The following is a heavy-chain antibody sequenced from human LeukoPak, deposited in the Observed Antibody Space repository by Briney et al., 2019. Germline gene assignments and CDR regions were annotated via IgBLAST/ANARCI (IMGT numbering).Heavy chain of an antibody. Sequence: ASVKVSCKASGYTFTSYDINWVRQATGQGLEWMGWMNPNSGNTNYAQKLQGRVTMTTDTSTSTAYMELRSLRSDDTAVYYCARVLWFGELFGNWFDPWGQGTLVTVSS. CDR2: MNPNSGNT. V-gene: IGHV1-18*01. CDR1: GYTFTSYD. CDR3: ARVLWFGELFGNWFDP. D-gene: IGHD3-10*01. J-gene: IGHJ5*02.